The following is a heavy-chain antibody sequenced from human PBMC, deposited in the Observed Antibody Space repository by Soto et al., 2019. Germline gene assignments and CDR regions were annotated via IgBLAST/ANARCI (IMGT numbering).Heavy chain of an antibody. CDR1: GKRVRIYN. V-gene: IGHV3-48*02. CDR3: ARDYYYGDGTL. D-gene: IGHD3-10*01. J-gene: IGHJ4*02. CDR2: ISADSKGT. Sequence: LASAASGKRVRIYNVTWIRQAPGKGLEWVSYISADSKGTYYAESVKGRFTISRDNAKNSLFLQMRSLRDEDTAVYYCARDYYYGDGTLWVQGTLVTVSS.